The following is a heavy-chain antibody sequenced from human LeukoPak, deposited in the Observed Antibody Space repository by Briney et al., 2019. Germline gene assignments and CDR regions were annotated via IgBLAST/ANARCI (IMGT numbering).Heavy chain of an antibody. J-gene: IGHJ3*01. Sequence: PGGSLRLSCLSASGFTFSGYVMSWVRQPPGKGLEWVSTISGSGGSTNYADFVKGRFTISRDNSKNTVYLQMNSLRAEDTAIYYCAQNLHSSAMWGQGTMVTVSS. D-gene: IGHD3-22*01. CDR3: AQNLHSSAM. CDR1: GFTFSGYV. V-gene: IGHV3-23*01. CDR2: ISGSGGST.